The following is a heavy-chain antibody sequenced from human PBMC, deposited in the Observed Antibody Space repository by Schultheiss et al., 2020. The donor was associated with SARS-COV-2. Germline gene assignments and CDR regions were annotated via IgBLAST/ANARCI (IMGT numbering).Heavy chain of an antibody. CDR2: IWYDGSVK. CDR3: ARERAMGLDY. Sequence: GGSLRLSCAASGFTFSSYAMHWVRQAPGKGLEWVAVIWYDGSVKKYADSVKGRFTISRDNSKNTLYVQMNSLRADDAAVYYCARERAMGLDYWGQGTLVTVSS. D-gene: IGHD5-18*01. V-gene: IGHV3-33*08. CDR1: GFTFSSYA. J-gene: IGHJ4*02.